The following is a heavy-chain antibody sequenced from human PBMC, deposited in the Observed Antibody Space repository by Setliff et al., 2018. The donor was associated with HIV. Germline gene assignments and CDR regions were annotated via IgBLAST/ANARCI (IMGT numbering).Heavy chain of an antibody. Sequence: ASVKVSCKASGYTFTGYGISWVQQAPGRGLEWMGWISADNGNTNYAQKLQGRVTMTTDTSTSTAYMELRSLRADDTAVYYCARQIQLWSLYYYYYGMDVWGQGTTVTVSS. D-gene: IGHD5-18*01. CDR1: GYTFTGYG. CDR2: ISADNGNT. CDR3: ARQIQLWSLYYYYYGMDV. V-gene: IGHV1-18*01. J-gene: IGHJ6*02.